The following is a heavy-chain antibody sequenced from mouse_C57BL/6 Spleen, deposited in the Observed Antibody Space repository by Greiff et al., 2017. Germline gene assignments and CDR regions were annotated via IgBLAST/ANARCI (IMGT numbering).Heavy chain of an antibody. CDR3: ARESAQAIFDY. J-gene: IGHJ2*01. D-gene: IGHD3-2*02. V-gene: IGHV14-2*01. CDR2: IDPGDGDT. Sequence: EVQLQQSGAELVKPGASVKLSCTASGFNIKDYYMHWVKQRTEQGLEWIGRIDPGDGDTKYAPNFQGKATLTADTSSNTAYLQLSSLTSEDTAVYYCARESAQAIFDYWGQGTTLTVAT. CDR1: GFNIKDYY.